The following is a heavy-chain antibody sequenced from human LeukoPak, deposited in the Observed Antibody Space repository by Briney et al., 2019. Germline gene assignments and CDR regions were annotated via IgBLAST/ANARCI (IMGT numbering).Heavy chain of an antibody. D-gene: IGHD6-19*01. CDR2: IYHSGST. CDR1: GGSISSSNW. Sequence: SETLSLTCAVSGGSISSSNWWSWVRQTPGKGLEWIGEIYHSGSTNYNPSLKSQVTISVDTSKNQFSLKLSSVTAADTAVYYCARGGLDYFDSWGQGTLVTVSS. J-gene: IGHJ4*02. V-gene: IGHV4-4*02. CDR3: ARGGLDYFDS.